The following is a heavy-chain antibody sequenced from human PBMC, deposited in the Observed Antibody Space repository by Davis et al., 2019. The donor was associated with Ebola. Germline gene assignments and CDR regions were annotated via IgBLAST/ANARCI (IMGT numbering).Heavy chain of an antibody. J-gene: IGHJ6*02. CDR3: AREDIVVVPAAIKVYYYYGMDV. CDR2: ISSSGSYI. D-gene: IGHD2-2*02. CDR1: GFTFSSYS. Sequence: GGSLRLSCAASGFTFSSYSINWVRQAPGKGLEWVSSISSSGSYIYYADSVKGRFTISRDNAKNSLYLQMNSLRAEDTAVYYCAREDIVVVPAAIKVYYYYGMDVWGQGTTVTVSS. V-gene: IGHV3-21*01.